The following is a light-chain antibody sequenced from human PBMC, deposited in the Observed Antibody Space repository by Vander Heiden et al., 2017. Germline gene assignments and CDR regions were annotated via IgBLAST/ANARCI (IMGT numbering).Light chain of an antibody. J-gene: IGLJ2*01. CDR1: SSKIGAGYD. CDR3: QSYDSSLSNVV. Sequence: QSVLTQPPAVSRAPGQRVTIPCTGSSSKIGAGYDVPWYQLRPGTAPNLLIYGNSNRPSGVPDRFSGSKSGTSASLAITGLQAEDEADYYCQSYDSSLSNVVFGGGTKLTVL. CDR2: GNS. V-gene: IGLV1-40*01.